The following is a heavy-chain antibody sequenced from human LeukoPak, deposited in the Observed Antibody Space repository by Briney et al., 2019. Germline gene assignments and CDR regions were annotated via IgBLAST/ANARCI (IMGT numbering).Heavy chain of an antibody. CDR3: AREPRRCSSTSCYRGWFDP. CDR2: IYYSGST. CDR1: GGSISSSSYY. V-gene: IGHV4-39*07. Sequence: SETLSLTCTVSGGSISSSSYYWGWIRQPPGKGLEWIGSIYYSGSTYYNPSLKSRVTISVDTSKNQFSLKLSSVTAVDTAVYYCAREPRRCSSTSCYRGWFDPWGQGTLVTVSS. J-gene: IGHJ5*02. D-gene: IGHD2-2*02.